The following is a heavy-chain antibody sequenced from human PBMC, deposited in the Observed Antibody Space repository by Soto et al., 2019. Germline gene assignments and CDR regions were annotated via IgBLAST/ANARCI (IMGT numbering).Heavy chain of an antibody. CDR2: ISSDGHHQ. D-gene: IGHD3-22*01. J-gene: IGHJ4*02. CDR1: GFTFNDYA. CDR3: SRGTYYPQSSGLHADY. Sequence: PGGALRLSSATSGFTFNDYAMYWVRQAPGQGLEWVAMISSDGHHQFYVDNLRGRFTVSRDNSKNTLFLQMNSLRPEDTAVYYCSRGTYYPQSSGLHADYWGPGTLVTVSS. V-gene: IGHV3-30*03.